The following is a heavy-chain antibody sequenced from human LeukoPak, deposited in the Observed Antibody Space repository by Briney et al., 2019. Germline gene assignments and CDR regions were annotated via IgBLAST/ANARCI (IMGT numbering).Heavy chain of an antibody. CDR2: MNPNSGNT. Sequence: ASVKVSCKASGYTFTSYDINWVRQATGRGLEWMGWMNPNSGNTGYAQKFQGRVTMTRNTSISTAYMELSSLRSEDTAVYYCARGKLLWFGELCSYWGQGTLVTVSS. CDR1: GYTFTSYD. V-gene: IGHV1-8*01. D-gene: IGHD3-10*01. CDR3: ARGKLLWFGELCSY. J-gene: IGHJ4*02.